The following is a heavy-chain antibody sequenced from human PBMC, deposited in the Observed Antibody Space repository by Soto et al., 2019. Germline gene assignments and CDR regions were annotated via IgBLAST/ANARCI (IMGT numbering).Heavy chain of an antibody. J-gene: IGHJ6*02. CDR2: IIPIFGTA. V-gene: IGHV1-69*06. CDR3: ARVLGTFYYRKYYYYGMDV. CDR1: GGTFSSYA. D-gene: IGHD3-10*01. Sequence: GASVKVSCKASGGTFSSYAISWVRQAPGQGLEWMGGIIPIFGTANYAQKFQGRVTITADKSTSTAYMELSSLRSEDTAVYYCARVLGTFYYRKYYYYGMDVWGQGTTVTVSS.